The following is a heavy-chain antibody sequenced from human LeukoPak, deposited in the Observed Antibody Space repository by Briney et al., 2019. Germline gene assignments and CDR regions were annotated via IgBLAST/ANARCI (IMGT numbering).Heavy chain of an antibody. D-gene: IGHD3-16*01. CDR2: ISGSGGST. Sequence: GGSLRLSCAASGFTFSSYAMTWVRQAPGKGLEWVSGISGSGGSTKYADSVKGRFTISRDNSKNTLYLQMNSLRAEDTAVYYCARGFGPTFYYFDYWGQGTLVTVSS. V-gene: IGHV3-23*01. CDR1: GFTFSSYA. CDR3: ARGFGPTFYYFDY. J-gene: IGHJ4*02.